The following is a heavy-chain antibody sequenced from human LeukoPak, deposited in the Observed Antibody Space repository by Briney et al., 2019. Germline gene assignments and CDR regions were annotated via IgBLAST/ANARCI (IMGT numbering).Heavy chain of an antibody. V-gene: IGHV3-74*01. D-gene: IGHD3-10*01. CDR1: GFTFSRYW. CDR3: AKDRSPGNYPHY. J-gene: IGHJ4*02. CDR2: INSDGSST. Sequence: GGSLRLSCAASGFTFSRYWMHWVRQAPGKGLVWVSRINSDGSSTSYADSVKGRFTISRDNARNTLYLHMNSLRAEDTAVYYCAKDRSPGNYPHYWGQGTLVTVSS.